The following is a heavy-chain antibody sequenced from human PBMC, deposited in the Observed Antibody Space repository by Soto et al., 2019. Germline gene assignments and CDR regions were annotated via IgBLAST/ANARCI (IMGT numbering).Heavy chain of an antibody. CDR1: GGTFSSYA. CDR3: ARGYYYDSSGYYSNAYYFDY. CDR2: IIPIFGTA. J-gene: IGHJ4*02. D-gene: IGHD3-22*01. V-gene: IGHV1-69*01. Sequence: QVQLVQSGAEVKKPGSSVKVSCKASGGTFSSYAISWVRQAPGQGLEWMGGIIPIFGTANYAQKLQGRVTITADESTSTAYMELSSLRSEDTALYYCARGYYYDSSGYYSNAYYFDYWGQGTLVTVSS.